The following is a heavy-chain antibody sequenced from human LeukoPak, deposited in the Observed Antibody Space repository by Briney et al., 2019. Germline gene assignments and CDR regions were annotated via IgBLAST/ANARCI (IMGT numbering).Heavy chain of an antibody. V-gene: IGHV4-4*07. CDR2: IYTSGST. CDR1: GGSISSYY. CDR3: ARGGYYGSGNDFRFDP. D-gene: IGHD3-10*01. J-gene: IGHJ5*02. Sequence: SETLSLTCTVSGGSISSYYWSWIRQPAGKGLEWIARIYTSGSTNYNPSLKSRVTISVDTSKNQFSLKLSSVTAADTAIYYCARGGYYGSGNDFRFDPWGQGTLVTVSS.